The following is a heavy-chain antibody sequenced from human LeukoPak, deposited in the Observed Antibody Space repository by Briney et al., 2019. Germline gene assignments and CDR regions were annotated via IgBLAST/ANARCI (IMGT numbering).Heavy chain of an antibody. CDR3: ARAGTSADNY. J-gene: IGHJ4*02. CDR1: GGTFSSYA. D-gene: IGHD2-2*01. Sequence: AASVKVSCKASGGTFSSYAISWVRQAPGQGLEWMGGIIPIFGTANYAQKFQGRVTMTRDTSTSTVYMELSSLRSEDTAVYYCARAGTSADNYWGQGTLVTVSS. CDR2: IIPIFGTA. V-gene: IGHV1-69*05.